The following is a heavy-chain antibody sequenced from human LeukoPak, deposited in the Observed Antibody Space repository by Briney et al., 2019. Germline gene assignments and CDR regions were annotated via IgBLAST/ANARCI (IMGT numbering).Heavy chain of an antibody. V-gene: IGHV4-39*01. J-gene: IGHJ6*03. CDR3: ARGWYQLLFGSRRYYYYYMDV. CDR2: IYYSGST. D-gene: IGHD2-2*01. Sequence: PSETLSLTCTVSGGSISSSSYYWGWIRQPPGKGLEWIGSIYYSGSTYYNPSLKSRVTISVDTSKNQFSLKLSSVTAADTAVYYCARGWYQLLFGSRRYYYYYMDVWGKGTTVTVSS. CDR1: GGSISSSSYY.